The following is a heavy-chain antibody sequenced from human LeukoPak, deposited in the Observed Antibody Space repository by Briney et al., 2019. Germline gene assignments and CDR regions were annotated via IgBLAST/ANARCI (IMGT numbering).Heavy chain of an antibody. CDR1: GFTFSDYT. CDR2: IGTAGNYI. V-gene: IGHV3-21*01. CDR3: ATNLFCASASCL. J-gene: IGHJ4*02. D-gene: IGHD2-2*01. Sequence: GGSLRLSCAASGFTFSDYTMNWVRQAPGKGLEWLSSIGTAGNYIFYADSVQGRFTISRDNANDSLYLEMKSLRVEDTATFYCATNLFCASASCLWGQGTLVTVSS.